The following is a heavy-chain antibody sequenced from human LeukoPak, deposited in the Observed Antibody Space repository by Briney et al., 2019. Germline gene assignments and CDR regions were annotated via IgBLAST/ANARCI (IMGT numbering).Heavy chain of an antibody. Sequence: SGPVLVKPTETLTLTCTVSGFSLSNARMGVSWIRQPPGKALEWLAHIFSNDEKSYRTSLKSRLTISKDTSKSQVVLIMTNMDPVDTATYYCARIAIYYDSSAYPGGVAYWGQGTLVTVSS. CDR1: GFSLSNARMG. D-gene: IGHD3-22*01. CDR2: IFSNDEK. CDR3: ARIAIYYDSSAYPGGVAY. V-gene: IGHV2-26*01. J-gene: IGHJ4*02.